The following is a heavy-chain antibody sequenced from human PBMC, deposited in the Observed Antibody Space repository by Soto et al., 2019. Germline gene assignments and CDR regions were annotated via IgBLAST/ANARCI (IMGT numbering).Heavy chain of an antibody. J-gene: IGHJ5*02. D-gene: IGHD3-3*01. CDR1: GYTFTSYD. CDR2: MNPNSGNT. CDR3: ARGGTIFGVGLGWFDP. Sequence: ASVKVSCKASGYTFTSYDINWVRQATGQGLEWMGWMNPNSGNTGYAQKFQGRVTMTRNTSISTAYMELSSLRSEDTAVYYCARGGTIFGVGLGWFDPWGQGTLVTVS. V-gene: IGHV1-8*01.